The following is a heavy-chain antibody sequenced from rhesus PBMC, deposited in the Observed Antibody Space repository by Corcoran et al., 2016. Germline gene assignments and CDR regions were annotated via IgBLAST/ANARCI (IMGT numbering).Heavy chain of an antibody. CDR3: SHLIMLRYYFDY. D-gene: IGHD3-22*01. J-gene: IGHJ4*01. Sequence: HVQLQESGPGLVTPSETLSLTCTVSDSSITPTWWSWIRPPPGKGLEWIGEINGNSGRTNYKPSLNSRLTISKDASNNQFSPRLSSGTPADTAVYFCSHLIMLRYYFDYWGQGVLVAVSS. CDR1: DSSITPTW. V-gene: IGHV4-80*01. CDR2: INGNSGRT.